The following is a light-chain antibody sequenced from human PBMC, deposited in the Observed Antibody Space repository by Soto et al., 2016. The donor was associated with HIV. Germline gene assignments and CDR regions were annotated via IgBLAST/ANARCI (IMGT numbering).Light chain of an antibody. CDR1: NVGSKS. Sequence: SYELTQPPSVSVAPGMTARITCGGNNVGSKSVQWYQQKPGQAPILVLYDDSDRPSGIPERFSGSNSGDTATLTISRVEAGDEADYYCQVWDASTDLVVFGGGTKLTVL. CDR2: DDS. V-gene: IGLV3-21*03. CDR3: QVWDASTDLVV. J-gene: IGLJ2*01.